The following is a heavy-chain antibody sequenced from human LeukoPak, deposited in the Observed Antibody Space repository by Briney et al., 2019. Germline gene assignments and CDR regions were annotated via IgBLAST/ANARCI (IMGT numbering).Heavy chain of an antibody. CDR1: EFTVSSNF. Sequence: GGSLRLSCAASEFTVSSNFISWIRQAPGKGLEWVSSISSSSSYIYYADSVKGRFTISRDNAKNSLYLQMNSLRAEDTAVYYCARDLDPHYDFWSGYHYGMDVWGQGTTVTVSS. J-gene: IGHJ6*02. D-gene: IGHD3-3*01. V-gene: IGHV3-21*01. CDR2: ISSSSSYI. CDR3: ARDLDPHYDFWSGYHYGMDV.